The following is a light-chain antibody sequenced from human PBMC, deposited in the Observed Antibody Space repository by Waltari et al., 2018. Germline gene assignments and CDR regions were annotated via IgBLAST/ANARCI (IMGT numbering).Light chain of an antibody. CDR3: QQYGTSPPET. J-gene: IGKJ1*01. V-gene: IGKV1-8*01. Sequence: AIRITQSPSSLSASTGDRVTITCRASQGISSYLAWYQQKPGKAPKVLIYAASTLQSGVPSRFSGSGSGTDFTLTISCLQSEDFAIYYCQQYGTSPPETFGQGTKVEIK. CDR2: AAS. CDR1: QGISSY.